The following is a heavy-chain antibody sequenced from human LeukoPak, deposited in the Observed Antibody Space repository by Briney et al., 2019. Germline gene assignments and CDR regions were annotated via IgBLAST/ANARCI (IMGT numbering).Heavy chain of an antibody. V-gene: IGHV3-23*01. Sequence: GGSLRLSCAVSGFIFSSSAMSWVRQAPGKGLEWVSAISGGGDDTSYADSARGRFTVSRDNSKNTLYLQMNSLRAEDTAVYYCAKDSRESSGHFPYYYYYHYGLDVWGQGTTVTVSS. CDR3: AKDSRESSGHFPYYYYYHYGLDV. CDR2: ISGGGDDT. J-gene: IGHJ6*02. D-gene: IGHD3-22*01. CDR1: GFIFSSSA.